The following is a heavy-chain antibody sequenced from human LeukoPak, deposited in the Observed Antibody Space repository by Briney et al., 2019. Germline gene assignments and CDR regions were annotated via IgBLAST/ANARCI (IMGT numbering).Heavy chain of an antibody. Sequence: SETLSLTCTVSGGSISSGGYYWSWIRQYPGKGLEWIGYIYYRGSTYYNPSLKSRVTISVDTSKNQFSLKLSSVTAADTAVYYCARTDSSGYYSYWFDPWGQGTLVTVSS. D-gene: IGHD3-22*01. CDR1: GGSISSGGYY. CDR2: IYYRGST. CDR3: ARTDSSGYYSYWFDP. V-gene: IGHV4-31*03. J-gene: IGHJ5*02.